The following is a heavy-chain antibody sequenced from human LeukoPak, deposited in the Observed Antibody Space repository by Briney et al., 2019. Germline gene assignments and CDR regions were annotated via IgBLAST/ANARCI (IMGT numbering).Heavy chain of an antibody. Sequence: GGSLRLSCAASGFTFSSYWMSWVRQAPGKGLEWVSVIYSGGSTYYADSVKGRFTISRDNSKNTLYLQMNSLRAEDTAVYYCARGYYYDSSGEAFDIWGQGTMVTVSS. CDR2: IYSGGST. V-gene: IGHV3-66*01. CDR1: GFTFSSYW. J-gene: IGHJ3*02. CDR3: ARGYYYDSSGEAFDI. D-gene: IGHD3-22*01.